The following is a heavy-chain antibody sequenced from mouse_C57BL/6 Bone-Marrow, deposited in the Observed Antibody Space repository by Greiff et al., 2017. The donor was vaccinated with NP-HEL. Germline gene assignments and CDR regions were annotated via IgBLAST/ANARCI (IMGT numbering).Heavy chain of an antibody. V-gene: IGHV3-5*01. Sequence: EVKLHESGPGLVKPSQTVFLTCTVTGISITTGNYRWSWIRQFPGNKLEWIGYIYYSGTITYNPSLTSRTTITRDTPKNQFFLEMNSLTAEDTATYYCARADGSRAAMDYWGQGTSVTVSS. CDR3: ARADGSRAAMDY. D-gene: IGHD2-3*01. J-gene: IGHJ4*01. CDR1: GISITTGNYR. CDR2: IYYSGTI.